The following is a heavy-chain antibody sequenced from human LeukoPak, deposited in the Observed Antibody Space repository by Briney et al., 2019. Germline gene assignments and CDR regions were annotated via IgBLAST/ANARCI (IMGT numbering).Heavy chain of an antibody. CDR3: AKDKEYSSSWYYWIDY. CDR1: GFTFSSYA. J-gene: IGHJ4*02. Sequence: QPGGSLRLFCAASGFTFSSYAMSWVRQAPGKGLEWVSAISGSGGSTYYADSVKGRFTISRDNSKNTLYLQMNSLGAEDTAVYYCAKDKEYSSSWYYWIDYWGQGTLVTVSS. V-gene: IGHV3-23*01. D-gene: IGHD6-13*01. CDR2: ISGSGGST.